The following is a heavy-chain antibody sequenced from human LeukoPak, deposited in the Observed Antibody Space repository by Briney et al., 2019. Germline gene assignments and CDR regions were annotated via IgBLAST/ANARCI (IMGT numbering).Heavy chain of an antibody. V-gene: IGHV3-21*01. CDR1: GFTFSIYS. CDR3: ARDRVSGSGSIDY. CDR2: ITGNSNYI. Sequence: GESLRLSCAASGFTFSIYSINWVRQAPGKGLEWVSFITGNSNYIYYADSVKGRFTISRDNAKNSLYLQMNSLRVEDTAVYYCARDRVSGSGSIDYWGQGTLVTVSS. J-gene: IGHJ4*02. D-gene: IGHD3-10*01.